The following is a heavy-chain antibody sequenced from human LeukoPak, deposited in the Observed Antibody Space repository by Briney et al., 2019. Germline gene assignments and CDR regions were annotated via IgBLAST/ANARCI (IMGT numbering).Heavy chain of an antibody. D-gene: IGHD2-15*01. J-gene: IGHJ1*01. CDR2: IRYGESDK. CDR1: GFTFSSYD. CDR3: VKERAGGLHEH. Sequence: QAGGSLRLSCAASGFTFSSYDIHWVRQAPGKGLEWVTFIRYGESDKFYADFVKGRFTISRDNSKNTVYLQMNSLRGEDTAVYSCVKERAGGLHEHWGQGTLVTVSS. V-gene: IGHV3-30*02.